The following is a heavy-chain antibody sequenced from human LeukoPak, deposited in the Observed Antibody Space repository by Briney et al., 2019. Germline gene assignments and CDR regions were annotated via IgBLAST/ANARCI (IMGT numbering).Heavy chain of an antibody. CDR1: GDTFSSYA. D-gene: IGHD5-18*01. CDR2: IIPIFNTT. J-gene: IGHJ4*02. Sequence: SVKVSCKASGDTFSSYAITWVRQAPGQGLEWMGGIIPIFNTTNYAQKFQGRVTITADESTSTAYMELSSLRSEDTAVYYCARVSGYSYGYRNSFDYWGQGTLVTVSS. CDR3: ARVSGYSYGYRNSFDY. V-gene: IGHV1-69*13.